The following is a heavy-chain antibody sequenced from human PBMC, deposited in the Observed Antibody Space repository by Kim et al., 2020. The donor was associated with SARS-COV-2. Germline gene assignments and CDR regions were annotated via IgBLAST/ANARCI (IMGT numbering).Heavy chain of an antibody. Sequence: GGSLRLSCAASGFTFDNYAMPWVRQAPGKGLEWVSCISWCGSKRFYVDSVKGRFTISRDNSNNTLFLQLNSLRSEDTALYYCAKDHSAGGDDACDFW. D-gene: IGHD2-21*01. V-gene: IGHV3-23*01. J-gene: IGHJ3*01. CDR3: AKDHSAGGDDACDF. CDR1: GFTFDNYA. CDR2: ISWCGSKR.